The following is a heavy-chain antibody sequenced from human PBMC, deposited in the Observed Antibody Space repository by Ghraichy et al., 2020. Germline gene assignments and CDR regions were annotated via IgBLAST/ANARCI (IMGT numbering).Heavy chain of an antibody. Sequence: GGSLRLSCAASGFTFSSSSMHWVRQAPGKGLEWVALMSYDGSDTHYADSVKGRFTISRDNSKNTLYLQMDSLRVEDTAVYFCARGPGSGGWAIYCWGPGTLVIVSS. J-gene: IGHJ4*02. V-gene: IGHV3-30-3*01. CDR3: ARGPGSGGWAIYC. CDR2: MSYDGSDT. CDR1: GFTFSSSS. D-gene: IGHD6-25*01.